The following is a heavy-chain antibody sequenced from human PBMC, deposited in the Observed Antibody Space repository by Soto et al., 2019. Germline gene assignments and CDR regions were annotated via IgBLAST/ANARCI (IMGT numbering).Heavy chain of an antibody. J-gene: IGHJ4*02. CDR3: AKRSPYSSGWYSPIFDY. CDR1: GFSFSDYA. D-gene: IGHD6-13*01. CDR2: ISESGGST. V-gene: IGHV3-23*01. Sequence: PGVSLRLSSAASGFSFSDYAMSWVRQDPGKGLEWVSVISESGGSTHYADSVRGRFTVSRDNSKNSLSLRMNSLRDEDTAVYFCAKRSPYSSGWYSPIFDYWGQGALVTVSS.